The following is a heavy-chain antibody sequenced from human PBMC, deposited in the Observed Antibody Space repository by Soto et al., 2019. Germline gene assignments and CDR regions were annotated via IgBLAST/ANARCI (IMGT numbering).Heavy chain of an antibody. Sequence: PSEMLSLTCTVSGGSISSSSYYWGWIRQPPGKGLEWIGSIYYSGSTYYNPSLKSRVTISVDTSKNQFSLKLSSVTAADTVVYSWPRHDWGSRLRTWFDPGGQGPLFTVSS. CDR3: PRHDWGSRLRTWFDP. J-gene: IGHJ5*02. CDR1: GGSISSSSYY. V-gene: IGHV4-39*01. CDR2: IYYSGST. D-gene: IGHD3-16*01.